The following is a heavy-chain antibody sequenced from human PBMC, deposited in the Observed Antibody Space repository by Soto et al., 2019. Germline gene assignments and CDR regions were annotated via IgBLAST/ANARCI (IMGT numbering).Heavy chain of an antibody. CDR3: ASTWSGYYYFDS. D-gene: IGHD3-3*01. CDR1: GFTFSSYI. CDR2: ISYDGSNR. Sequence: GGSLRLSCAASGFTFSSYIMTWVRQAPGKGLEWVAVISYDGSNRYYGDSVKGRFTISRDNSKNTLYLQMNSLRAEDTAVYYCASTWSGYYYFDSWGQGTLVTVSS. V-gene: IGHV3-30*03. J-gene: IGHJ4*02.